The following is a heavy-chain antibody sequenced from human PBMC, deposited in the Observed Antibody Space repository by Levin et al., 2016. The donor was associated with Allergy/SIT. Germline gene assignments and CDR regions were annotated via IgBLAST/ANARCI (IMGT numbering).Heavy chain of an antibody. J-gene: IGHJ6*02. CDR1: GYKFTGDS. V-gene: IGHV1-2*02. Sequence: ASVKVSCKASGYKFTGDSIHWVRQAPGQGLEWMGWINPGTGVAPYAQKFQGRIAVTKDMSVTTVYLELSRLTYDDTAVYYCARAHEEAYNGMDVWGQGTTVTVSS. CDR3: ARAHEEAYNGMDV. CDR2: INPGTGVA.